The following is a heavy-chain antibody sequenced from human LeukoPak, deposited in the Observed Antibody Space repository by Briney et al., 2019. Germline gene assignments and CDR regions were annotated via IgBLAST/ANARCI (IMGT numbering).Heavy chain of an antibody. V-gene: IGHV1-2*02. CDR3: ARVGVEATATFDY. Sequence: ASVKVSCKASGYXFIGYYIHWVRQAPGQGHEWLGWINANSGGTNYAQKFQGRVTMTRDTSISTAYMELSSLRSDDTAVYFCARVGVEATATFDYWGQGTLVTVSS. D-gene: IGHD1-26*01. CDR1: GYXFIGYY. CDR2: INANSGGT. J-gene: IGHJ4*02.